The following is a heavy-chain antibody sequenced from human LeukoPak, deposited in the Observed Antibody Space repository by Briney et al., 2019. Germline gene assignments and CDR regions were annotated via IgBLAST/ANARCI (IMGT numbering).Heavy chain of an antibody. CDR3: AKGHSSSWYRLVDY. D-gene: IGHD6-13*01. J-gene: IGHJ4*02. CDR1: GFTFSSYA. Sequence: GGSLRLSCAASGFTFSSYAMHWVRQAPGKGLEWVSGISWNSGSIGYADSVKGRFTISRDNAKNSLYLQMNSLRAEDMALYYCAKGHSSSWYRLVDYWGQGTLVTVSS. V-gene: IGHV3-9*03. CDR2: ISWNSGSI.